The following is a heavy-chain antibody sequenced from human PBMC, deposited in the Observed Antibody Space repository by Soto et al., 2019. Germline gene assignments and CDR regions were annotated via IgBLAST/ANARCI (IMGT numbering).Heavy chain of an antibody. Sequence: PSETLSLTCIVSGGSINNYYWSWIRQSPGKGLEWIGYIHYSGSTKYNPSLKSRVTMSVDTSRNQFSLNLDFVTAADTAVYFCARDGLHCASMSCPGAWFDPWGQGTLVTVSS. CDR1: GGSINNYY. CDR2: IHYSGST. D-gene: IGHD2-15*01. J-gene: IGHJ5*02. CDR3: ARDGLHCASMSCPGAWFDP. V-gene: IGHV4-59*01.